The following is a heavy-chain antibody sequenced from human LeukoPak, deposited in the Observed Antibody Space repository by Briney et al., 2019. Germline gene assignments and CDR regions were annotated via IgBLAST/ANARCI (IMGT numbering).Heavy chain of an antibody. CDR3: ARSHSSSWYWNPWYMDV. CDR1: GFSLSTSGMC. Sequence: SGPALVKPTQTLTLTCTFSGFSLSTSGMCVSWIRQPPGKALEWLARIDWDDDKYYSTSLKTRLTISKDTSKNQVVLTMTNMDPVDTATYYCARSHSSSWYWNPWYMDVWGKGTTVTVSS. V-gene: IGHV2-70*11. D-gene: IGHD6-13*01. J-gene: IGHJ6*03. CDR2: IDWDDDK.